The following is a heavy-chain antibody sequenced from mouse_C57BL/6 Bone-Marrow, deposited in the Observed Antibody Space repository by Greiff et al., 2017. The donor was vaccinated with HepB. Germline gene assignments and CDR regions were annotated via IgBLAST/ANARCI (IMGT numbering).Heavy chain of an antibody. Sequence: EVHLVESGGGLVQPGGSLKLSCAASGFTFSDYYMYWVRQTPEKRLEWVAYISNGGGSTYYPDTVKGRFTISRDNTKNTLYLQMSRLKSEDTAMYYCARLTFYYDYDWGWYFDVWGTGTTVTVSS. CDR2: ISNGGGST. J-gene: IGHJ1*03. CDR3: ARLTFYYDYDWGWYFDV. V-gene: IGHV5-12*01. CDR1: GFTFSDYY. D-gene: IGHD2-4*01.